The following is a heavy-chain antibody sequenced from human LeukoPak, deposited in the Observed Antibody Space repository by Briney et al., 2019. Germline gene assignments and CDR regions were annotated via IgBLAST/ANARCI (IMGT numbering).Heavy chain of an antibody. V-gene: IGHV1-2*02. CDR1: GYTFTGYY. J-gene: IGHJ6*03. Sequence: GASVKVSCKASGYTFTGYYMHWVRQAPGQGLEWMGWINPNSGGTNYAQKFQGRVTMTRDTSISTAYMELSRLRSDDTAVYYCARGPIYDFWSGYHYYYYYMDVWGKGTTVTVSS. D-gene: IGHD3-3*01. CDR3: ARGPIYDFWSGYHYYYYYMDV. CDR2: INPNSGGT.